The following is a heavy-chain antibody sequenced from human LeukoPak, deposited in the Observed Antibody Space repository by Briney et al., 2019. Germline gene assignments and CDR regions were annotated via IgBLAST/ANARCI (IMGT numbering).Heavy chain of an antibody. J-gene: IGHJ6*03. Sequence: PGGSLRLSCAASGFTFSSFRMNWVRQAPGKGLEWVSDISSSSSTIYYADSVKGRFTISRDNAKNSLYLQMNSLRAEDTAVYYCASTTRGGTYYYYMDVWGKGTTVTISS. CDR2: ISSSSSTI. D-gene: IGHD1-1*01. V-gene: IGHV3-48*04. CDR3: ASTTRGGTYYYYMDV. CDR1: GFTFSSFR.